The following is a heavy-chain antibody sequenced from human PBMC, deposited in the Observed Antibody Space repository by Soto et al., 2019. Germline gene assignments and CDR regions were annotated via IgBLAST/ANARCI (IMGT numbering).Heavy chain of an antibody. D-gene: IGHD3-3*01. J-gene: IGHJ4*02. CDR2: ISSSSSTI. V-gene: IGHV3-48*01. CDR1: GFTFSSYS. CDR3: ARDRPHFGVVIIDKYYFDY. Sequence: GGSLRLSCAASGFTFSSYSMNWVRQAPGKGLEWVSYISSSSSTIYYADSVKGRFTISRDNAKNSLYLQMNSLRAEDTAVYYYARDRPHFGVVIIDKYYFDYWGQGTLVTVSS.